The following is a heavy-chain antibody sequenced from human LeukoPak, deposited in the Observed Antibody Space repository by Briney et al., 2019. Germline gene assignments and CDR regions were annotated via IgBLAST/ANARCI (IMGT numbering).Heavy chain of an antibody. V-gene: IGHV4-38-2*01. CDR2: IYHSGST. CDR1: GYSISSGYY. Sequence: PSETLSLTCAVSGYSISSGYYWGWIRQPPGKGLEWIGSIYHSGSTYYNPSLKSRVTISVDTSKNQFSLKLSSVTAADTAVYYCARHPIPKKYCSGGSCYDNYFDYWGQGTLVTVSS. J-gene: IGHJ4*02. CDR3: ARHPIPKKYCSGGSCYDNYFDY. D-gene: IGHD2-15*01.